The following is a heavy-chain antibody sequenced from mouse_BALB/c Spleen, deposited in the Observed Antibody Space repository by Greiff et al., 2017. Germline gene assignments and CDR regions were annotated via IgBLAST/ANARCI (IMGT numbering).Heavy chain of an antibody. CDR3: AVYRYDGAWFAY. D-gene: IGHD2-14*01. CDR2: ISYSGST. V-gene: IGHV3-2*02. CDR1: GYSITSDYA. J-gene: IGHJ3*01. Sequence: EVQLQESGPGLVKPSQSLSLTCTVTGYSITSDYAWNWIRQFPGNKLEWMGYISYSGSTSYNPSLKSRISITRDTSKNQFFLQLNSVTTEDTATYYCAVYRYDGAWFAYWGQGTLVTVSA.